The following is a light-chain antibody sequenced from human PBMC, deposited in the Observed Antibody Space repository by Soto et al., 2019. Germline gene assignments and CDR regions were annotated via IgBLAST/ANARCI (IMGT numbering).Light chain of an antibody. CDR3: QQYNNWPLT. CDR1: QTISSNF. Sequence: EIVLTQSPCTLSLSQGEGASLSCRASQTISSNFLAWYQQKRGQAPRLLIHGASNRATGIPDRFSGSGSGTEFTLTISSLQSEDFAVYYCQQYNNWPLTFGQGTKVDIK. V-gene: IGKV3D-15*01. CDR2: GAS. J-gene: IGKJ1*01.